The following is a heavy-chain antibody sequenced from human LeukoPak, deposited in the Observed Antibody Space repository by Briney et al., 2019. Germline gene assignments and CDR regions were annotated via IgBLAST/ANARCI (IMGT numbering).Heavy chain of an antibody. CDR2: IRYDGSNK. Sequence: GGSLRLSCAASGFTFSSYGMHWVRQAPGKGLEWVAFIRYDGSNKYYADSVKGRFTISRDNSKDTLYLQMNSLRAEDTAVYYCAKDSQTQYYYGSGSSFDYWGQGTLVTVSS. D-gene: IGHD3-10*01. V-gene: IGHV3-30*02. J-gene: IGHJ4*02. CDR1: GFTFSSYG. CDR3: AKDSQTQYYYGSGSSFDY.